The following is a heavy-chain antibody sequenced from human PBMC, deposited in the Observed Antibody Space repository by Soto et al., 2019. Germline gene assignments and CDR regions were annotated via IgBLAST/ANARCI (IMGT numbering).Heavy chain of an antibody. CDR3: ARETYSSSSYGMDV. CDR2: IYYSGST. D-gene: IGHD6-6*01. Sequence: SETLSLTCTVSGGSISSYYWSWIRQPPGKGLEWIGYIYYSGSTNYNPSLKSRVTISVDTSKNQFSLKLSSVTAADTAVYYCARETYSSSSYGMDVWGQGTTGTVSS. CDR1: GGSISSYY. V-gene: IGHV4-59*01. J-gene: IGHJ6*02.